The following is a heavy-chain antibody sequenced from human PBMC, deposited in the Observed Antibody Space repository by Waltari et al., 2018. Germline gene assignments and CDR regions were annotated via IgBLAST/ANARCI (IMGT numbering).Heavy chain of an antibody. CDR3: ARSWYNWNSGHAFDI. CDR2: IYHGGGT. Sequence: QVQLQESGPGLVKPSETLSLTCTVSGYSISSGYYWGWIRQPPGKGLEWIGRIYHGGGTYYNPALKSRVTISVDTSKNQFSLKLSSVTAADTAVYYCARSWYNWNSGHAFDIWGQGTMVTVSS. CDR1: GYSISSGYY. D-gene: IGHD1-7*01. V-gene: IGHV4-38-2*02. J-gene: IGHJ3*02.